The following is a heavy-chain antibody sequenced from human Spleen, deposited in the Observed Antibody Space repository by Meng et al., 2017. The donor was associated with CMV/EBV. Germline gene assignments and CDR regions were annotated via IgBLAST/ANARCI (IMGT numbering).Heavy chain of an antibody. CDR1: FTCSEYF. V-gene: IGHV3-11*04. CDR2: ISASGSTI. D-gene: IGHD2-8*01. J-gene: IGHJ4*02. Sequence: FTCSEYFMSWIRQAPGKGLEWLSYISASGSTIYYADSVKGRFTVSRDNAKNSLYLRMNSLRAEDTAVYYCARDGDCSEGVCYRHFDSWGQGTLVTVSS. CDR3: ARDGDCSEGVCYRHFDS.